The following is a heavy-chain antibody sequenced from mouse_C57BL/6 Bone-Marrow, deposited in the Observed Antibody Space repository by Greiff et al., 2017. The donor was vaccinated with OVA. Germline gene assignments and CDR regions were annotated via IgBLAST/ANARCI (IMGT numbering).Heavy chain of an antibody. J-gene: IGHJ2*01. CDR1: GYTFTDYN. D-gene: IGHD2-5*01. CDR2: INPYNGGT. Sequence: EVQLQQSGPVLVKPGASVKMSCKASGYTFTDYNMNWVKQSHGKSLEWLGVINPYNGGTSYNQKFKGKATLTVDKSSSTAYMELNSLTSEDSAVYYCARTYYSNYFDYWGQGTTLTVSS. CDR3: ARTYYSNYFDY. V-gene: IGHV1-19*01.